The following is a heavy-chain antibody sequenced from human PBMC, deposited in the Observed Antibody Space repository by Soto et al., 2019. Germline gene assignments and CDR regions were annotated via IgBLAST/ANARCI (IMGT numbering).Heavy chain of an antibody. CDR1: GGSIDSGGSY. CDR2: IYYSGST. Sequence: SETLSLTCTVSGGSIDSGGSYWGWIRQPPGQGLEWIGYIYYSGSTFYNPSLKSRVTISLDTSKNQFSLRLRSVTAADTAVYYCASAMSEYYFDSWGQGSLVTVSS. J-gene: IGHJ4*02. V-gene: IGHV4-31*03. CDR3: ASAMSEYYFDS.